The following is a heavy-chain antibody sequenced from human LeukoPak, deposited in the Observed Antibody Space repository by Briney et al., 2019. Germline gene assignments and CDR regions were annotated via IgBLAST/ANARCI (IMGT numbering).Heavy chain of an antibody. J-gene: IGHJ5*02. CDR2: ISGSGGST. Sequence: GGSLRLSCAASGFTFSSYGMSWVRQAPGKGLEWISAISGSGGSTYYADSVKGRFTISRDNSKNTLYLQMNSLRAEDTAVYYCAKHPYEGYCSGGSCWNNWFDPWGQGTLVTVSS. D-gene: IGHD2-15*01. V-gene: IGHV3-23*01. CDR3: AKHPYEGYCSGGSCWNNWFDP. CDR1: GFTFSSYG.